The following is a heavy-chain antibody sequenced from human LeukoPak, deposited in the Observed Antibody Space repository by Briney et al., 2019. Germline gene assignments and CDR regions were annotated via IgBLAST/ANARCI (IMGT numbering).Heavy chain of an antibody. CDR2: IIPIFGIA. V-gene: IGHV1-69*04. D-gene: IGHD1-7*01. CDR3: AVNWNYDYFDY. J-gene: IGHJ4*02. CDR1: GGTFSSCA. Sequence: SVTVSCKASGGTFSSCAISWVRQAPGQGLEWMGRIIPIFGIANYAQKFQGRVTITADKSTSTAYMELSSLRSEDPAVYYCAVNWNYDYFDYWGQGTLVTVSS.